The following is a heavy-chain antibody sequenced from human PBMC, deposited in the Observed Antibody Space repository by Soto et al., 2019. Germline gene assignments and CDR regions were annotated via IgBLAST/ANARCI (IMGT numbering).Heavy chain of an antibody. CDR1: GFTFSSYG. CDR3: TRDPLIAVAAYDAFDI. CDR2: IWYDGSNK. D-gene: IGHD6-19*01. Sequence: VQLVESGGGVVQRGGSLRLSCAASGFTFSSYGMHWVRQAPGKGLEWVAVIWYDGSNKYYADSVKGRYTISRDDSKNTVYLQMNSLGAEDTAVYYCTRDPLIAVAAYDAFDIWGQGTSVTVSS. V-gene: IGHV3-33*01. J-gene: IGHJ3*02.